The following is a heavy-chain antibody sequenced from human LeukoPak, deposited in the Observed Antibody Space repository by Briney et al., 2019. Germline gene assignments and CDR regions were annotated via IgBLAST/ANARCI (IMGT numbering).Heavy chain of an antibody. J-gene: IGHJ1*01. CDR3: AREAYDSSGYYYAAEYFQH. CDR1: GYTFTSYG. V-gene: IGHV1-18*01. CDR2: ISAYNGNT. Sequence: ASVKVSCKASGYTFTSYGISWVRQAPGQGLEWMGWISAYNGNTNYAQKLQGRVTMTTDTSTSTAYTELRSLRSDDTAVYYCAREAYDSSGYYYAAEYFQHWGQGTLVTVSS. D-gene: IGHD3-22*01.